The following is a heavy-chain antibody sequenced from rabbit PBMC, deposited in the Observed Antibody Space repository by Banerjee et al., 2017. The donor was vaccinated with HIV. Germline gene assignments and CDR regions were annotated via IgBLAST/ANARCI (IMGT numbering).Heavy chain of an antibody. V-gene: IGHV1S45*01. CDR3: ARGAGDAGDGCNL. CDR1: GFNLSSIYY. CDR2: IVAGSSDST. D-gene: IGHD4-2*01. Sequence: QEQLVESGGGLVQPEGSLTLTCKASGFNLSSIYYMCWVRQAPGKGLEWIGCIVAGSSDSTYYASWAKGRFTISKTSSTTVTLQVTSLTAADTAAYFCARGAGDAGDGCNLWGPGTLVTVS. J-gene: IGHJ4*01.